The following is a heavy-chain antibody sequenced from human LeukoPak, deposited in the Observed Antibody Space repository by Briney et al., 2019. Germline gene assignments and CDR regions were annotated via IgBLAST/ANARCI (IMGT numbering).Heavy chain of an antibody. CDR2: INGNGAST. J-gene: IGHJ4*02. CDR1: GFTVSSNY. CDR3: AKDQGYSYYYLDY. Sequence: GGSLRLSCAASGFTVSSNYMSWVRQAPGKGLEWVSGINGNGASTYYSDSVKGRFTISRDNSKNTLYLQMSTLRAEDTAVYYCAKDQGYSYYYLDYWGQGTLVTVSS. D-gene: IGHD5-18*01. V-gene: IGHV3-23*01.